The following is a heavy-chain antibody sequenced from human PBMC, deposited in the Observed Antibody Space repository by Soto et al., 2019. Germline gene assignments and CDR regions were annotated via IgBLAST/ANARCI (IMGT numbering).Heavy chain of an antibody. CDR1: SGSISSYY. V-gene: IGHV4-59*08. J-gene: IGHJ6*02. Sequence: PSETLSLTCTVSSGSISSYYWSWVRQRPRTGLQWIRYIHYSGNTTYNPSLKSRVTISVDTSKNQFSLKLSSVTAADTAVYYCARHLTYCSAGSCYSDCPYYGMDVWGEGTTVT. D-gene: IGHD2-15*01. CDR2: IHYSGNT. CDR3: ARHLTYCSAGSCYSDCPYYGMDV.